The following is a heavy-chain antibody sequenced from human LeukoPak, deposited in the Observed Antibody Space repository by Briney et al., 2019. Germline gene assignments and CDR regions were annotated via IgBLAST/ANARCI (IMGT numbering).Heavy chain of an antibody. J-gene: IGHJ3*02. CDR2: IIPIFGTA. Sequence: SVKLSCTASGGTFSSYATSWVRQAPGQGLEWMGGIIPIFGTANYAQKFQGRVTITADESTSTAYMELSSLRSEDTAVYYCARVKLGRELGGFDIWGQGTMVTVSS. CDR1: GGTFSSYA. D-gene: IGHD1-26*01. V-gene: IGHV1-69*01. CDR3: ARVKLGRELGGFDI.